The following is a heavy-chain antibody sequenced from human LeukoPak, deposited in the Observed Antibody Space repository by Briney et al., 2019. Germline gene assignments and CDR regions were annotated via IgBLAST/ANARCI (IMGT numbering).Heavy chain of an antibody. D-gene: IGHD2-21*01. CDR2: ISGDEENT. CDR1: GPTFSSYG. V-gene: IGHV3-23*01. Sequence: GGSLRLSCVASGPTFSSYGMTWVRQAPGKGLEWVSTISGDEENTHYADSVKGRFTISRDNFKNMLYLQMNSLRAEDTAVYYCAKDRCGSLCYYNMDIWGKGTTVTVSS. J-gene: IGHJ6*03. CDR3: AKDRCGSLCYYNMDI.